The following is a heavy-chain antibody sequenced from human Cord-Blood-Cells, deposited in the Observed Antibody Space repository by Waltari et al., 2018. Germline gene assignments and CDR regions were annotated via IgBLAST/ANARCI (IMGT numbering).Heavy chain of an antibody. CDR3: ARSVVLKDGNYFDY. CDR2: INHSGST. J-gene: IGHJ4*02. CDR1: GGYFRGYY. V-gene: IGHV4-34*01. Sequence: QVQLQQWGAGLLKPSETLSLTCAVYGGYFRGYYWSWIRPPPGQGLEWIGEINHSGSTNYNPSLKSRVTISVDTSKNQFSLKLSSVTAADTAVYYCARSVVLKDGNYFDYWGQGTLVTVSS. D-gene: IGHD4-17*01.